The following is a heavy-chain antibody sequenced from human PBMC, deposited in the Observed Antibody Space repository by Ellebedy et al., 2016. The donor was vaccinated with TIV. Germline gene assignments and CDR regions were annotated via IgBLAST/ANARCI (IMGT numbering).Heavy chain of an antibody. Sequence: SETLFLTXTVSGGSISSYYWSWIRQPPGKGLEWIGYIYYSGSTNYNPSLKSRVTISVDTSKNQFSLKLSSVTAADTAVYYCARGGTVAGTEWFDPWGQGTLVIVSS. CDR2: IYYSGST. V-gene: IGHV4-59*01. CDR3: ARGGTVAGTEWFDP. D-gene: IGHD6-19*01. J-gene: IGHJ5*02. CDR1: GGSISSYY.